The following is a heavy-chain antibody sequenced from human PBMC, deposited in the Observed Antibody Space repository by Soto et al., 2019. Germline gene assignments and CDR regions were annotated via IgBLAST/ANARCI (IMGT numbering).Heavy chain of an antibody. J-gene: IGHJ4*02. Sequence: PSETLSLTCTFSGVSISSSSYYLGWIRQPPGKGLEWFGSIYYSGSTYYNPSLKSRVTISVDTSKNQFSLKLSSVTAADTAVYYCARADYYDILTGYYSRASNFDYWGQGTLVTVSS. V-gene: IGHV4-39*01. CDR1: GVSISSSSYY. CDR2: IYYSGST. D-gene: IGHD3-9*01. CDR3: ARADYYDILTGYYSRASNFDY.